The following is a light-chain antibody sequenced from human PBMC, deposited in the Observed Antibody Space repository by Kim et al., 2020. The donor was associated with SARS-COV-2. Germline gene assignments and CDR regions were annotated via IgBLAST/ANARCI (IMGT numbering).Light chain of an antibody. CDR1: QSVSSSY. J-gene: IGKJ2*01. Sequence: EIVLTQSPGTLSLSPGERATLSCRASQSVSSSYLAWYQQKPGQAPRLLIYGASTRATGIPDRFSGSASGTDFTLTISRLEPEDFAVYYCQQYGSSRTFGQGTKLEI. CDR2: GAS. CDR3: QQYGSSRT. V-gene: IGKV3-20*01.